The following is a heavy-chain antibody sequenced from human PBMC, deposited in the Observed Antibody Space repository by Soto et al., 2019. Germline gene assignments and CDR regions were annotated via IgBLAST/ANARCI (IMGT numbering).Heavy chain of an antibody. Sequence: GESLKISCKGSGYSFTSYWIGWVRQMPGKGLEWMGIIYPGDSDTRYSPSFQGQVTISADKSISTAYLQWSSLKASDTAMYYCARHQGYNWNDALFDYWGQGTLVTVYS. CDR3: ARHQGYNWNDALFDY. J-gene: IGHJ4*02. CDR1: GYSFTSYW. CDR2: IYPGDSDT. D-gene: IGHD1-1*01. V-gene: IGHV5-51*01.